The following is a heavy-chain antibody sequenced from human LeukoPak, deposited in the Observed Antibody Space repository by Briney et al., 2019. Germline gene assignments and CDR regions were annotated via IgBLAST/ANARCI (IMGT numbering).Heavy chain of an antibody. Sequence: SETLSLTCTVSGGSISSSSYYWGWIRQPPGKGLEWIGSIYYSGSTYYNPSLKSRVTISVDTSKNQFSLKLSSVTAADTAVYYCARHRWVGVYDFWSGYPDSDYWGQGTLVTVSS. CDR1: GGSISSSSYY. CDR3: ARHRWVGVYDFWSGYPDSDY. D-gene: IGHD3-3*01. V-gene: IGHV4-39*01. J-gene: IGHJ4*02. CDR2: IYYSGST.